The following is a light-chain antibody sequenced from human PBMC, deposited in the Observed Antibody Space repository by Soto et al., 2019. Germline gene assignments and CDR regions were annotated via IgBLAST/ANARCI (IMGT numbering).Light chain of an antibody. CDR3: CSYAANNHYV. J-gene: IGLJ1*01. CDR1: SSDVGAYNY. CDR2: EVT. V-gene: IGLV2-8*01. Sequence: QSVLTQPPSASGSLGQSVTISCTGTSSDVGAYNYVSWYQQHPGKAPKLMIYEVTRRPSGVPDRFSGSKSGNTASLNVSGLQAEDEADYYCCSYAANNHYVFGTGTKVTV.